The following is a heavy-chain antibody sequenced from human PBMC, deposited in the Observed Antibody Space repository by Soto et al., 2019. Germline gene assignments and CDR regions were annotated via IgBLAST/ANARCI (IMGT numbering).Heavy chain of an antibody. V-gene: IGHV1-3*01. CDR1: GYTFTSYA. Sequence: QVQLVQSGAEVKKPGASVKVSCKASGYTFTSYAMHWVRQAPGQRLEWMGWINAGNGNTKYSQKFQGRVTITRDTSASTAYMELSSLRSEDTAVYYCARPLSDCSSTSCYEGWFDPWGQGTLVTVSS. CDR3: ARPLSDCSSTSCYEGWFDP. J-gene: IGHJ5*02. D-gene: IGHD2-2*01. CDR2: INAGNGNT.